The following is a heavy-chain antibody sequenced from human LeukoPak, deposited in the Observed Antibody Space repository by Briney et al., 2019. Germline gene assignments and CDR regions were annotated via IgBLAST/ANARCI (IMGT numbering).Heavy chain of an antibody. J-gene: IGHJ4*02. Sequence: SETLSLTCTVSGGSISSYYWGWIRQPPGKGLEWIGYIYDSGSTNYNPSLKSRVTMPVDTSKNQLSLKLSSVTAADTAVYYCARERRYYDSTGYYAANLDYWGQGTLVTVSS. CDR1: GGSISSYY. CDR3: ARERRYYDSTGYYAANLDY. V-gene: IGHV4-59*01. D-gene: IGHD3-22*01. CDR2: IYDSGST.